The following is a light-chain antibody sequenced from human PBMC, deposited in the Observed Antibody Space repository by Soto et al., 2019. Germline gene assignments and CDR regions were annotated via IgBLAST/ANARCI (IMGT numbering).Light chain of an antibody. V-gene: IGKV1-5*03. Sequence: DIQMTQSPSTLSASVGDSVTITCRASQSVSSWLAWYQQNPGKAPKLLIYKASNLVNGVPSRFSGSGPGTEFPLTISSLQPDDFATYYCQHYINSPYSFGQGTQLEMK. CDR2: KAS. CDR3: QHYINSPYS. CDR1: QSVSSW. J-gene: IGKJ2*03.